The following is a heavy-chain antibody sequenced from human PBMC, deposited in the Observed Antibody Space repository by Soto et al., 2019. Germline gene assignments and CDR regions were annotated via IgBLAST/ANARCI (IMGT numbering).Heavy chain of an antibody. CDR2: NDQ. V-gene: IGHV3-30*18. CDR3: AKDVEPSSGIIGTVFDY. J-gene: IGHJ4*02. CDR1: GFPFSIYD. D-gene: IGHD1-7*01. Sequence: QVHLVESGGGVVQPGRSLRLSCEASGFPFSIYDMHWVRQAPGKGLEWVANDQYYADSVKGRFTFSRDNSKSTLYLQMNSLTTEDTAVYYCAKDVEPSSGIIGTVFDYWGQGTLVTVSS.